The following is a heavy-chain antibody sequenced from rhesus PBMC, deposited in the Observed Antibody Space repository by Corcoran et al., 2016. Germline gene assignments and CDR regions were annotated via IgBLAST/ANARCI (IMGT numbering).Heavy chain of an antibody. CDR3: VRGGWRSGDD. V-gene: IGHV3-116*02. Sequence: EVRLVESGGGLVQPGGSLRLSCAASGFIFSDYYMSWVRQVPGKGPEGVGFIRKKADGVTGEYDASVKGRFTISRDDSELIVSLQMNSLKTEDTAVYYCVRGGWRSGDDWGQGVLVIVSS. CDR2: IRKKADGVTG. D-gene: IGHD6-37*01. J-gene: IGHJ4*01. CDR1: GFIFSDYY.